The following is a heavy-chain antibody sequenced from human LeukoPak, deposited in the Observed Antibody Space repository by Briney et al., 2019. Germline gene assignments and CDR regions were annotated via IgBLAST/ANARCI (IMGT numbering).Heavy chain of an antibody. D-gene: IGHD2-2*01. CDR3: AREVPATDGRMDY. CDR1: GGNFSSYA. Sequence: SVKVSCKASGGNFSSYAISWVRQAPGQGLEWMGGIIPIFNAANIAQKFQGRVTITADKSTGTAYMHLSSLRSEDTAVYYCAREVPATDGRMDYWGQGTLVTVSS. V-gene: IGHV1-69*06. J-gene: IGHJ4*02. CDR2: IIPIFNAA.